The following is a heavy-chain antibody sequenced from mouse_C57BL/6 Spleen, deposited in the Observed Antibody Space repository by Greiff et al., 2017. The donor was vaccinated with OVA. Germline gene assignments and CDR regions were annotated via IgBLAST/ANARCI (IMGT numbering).Heavy chain of an antibody. CDR3: ARSSNYPYYAMDY. D-gene: IGHD2-5*01. J-gene: IGHJ4*01. CDR2: INPGSGGT. V-gene: IGHV1-54*01. Sequence: QVQLKESGAELVRPGTSVKVSCKASGYAFTNYLIEWVKQRPGQGLEWIGVINPGSGGTNYNEKFKGKATLTADKSSSTAYMQLSSLTSEDSAVYFCARSSNYPYYAMDYWGQGTSVTVSS. CDR1: GYAFTNYL.